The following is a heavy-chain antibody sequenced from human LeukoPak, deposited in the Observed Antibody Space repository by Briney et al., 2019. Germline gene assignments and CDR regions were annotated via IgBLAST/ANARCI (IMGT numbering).Heavy chain of an antibody. J-gene: IGHJ6*03. Sequence: PGGSLRLFCRASGFAFSSYGMHWVGQDPGKGLEWVAQIWYYGSKAFYVDSVKGRFTISRDTAKNTLYLEMTSLTAEDTAVYFCAKDQRYSGSGYYIGTGYYCMDVWGKGTTVTVSS. CDR3: AKDQRYSGSGYYIGTGYYCMDV. V-gene: IGHV3-33*06. D-gene: IGHD3-10*01. CDR1: GFAFSSYG. CDR2: IWYYGSKA.